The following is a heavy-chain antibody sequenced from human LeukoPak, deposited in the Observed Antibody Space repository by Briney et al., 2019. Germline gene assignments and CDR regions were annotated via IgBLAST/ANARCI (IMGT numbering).Heavy chain of an antibody. J-gene: IGHJ4*02. D-gene: IGHD6-19*01. CDR1: GGSISSSSYY. V-gene: IGHV4-39*01. CDR3: ARKGRAVAGTIPFDY. Sequence: SETLSLTCTVSGGSISSSSYYWDWIRQPPGKGLEWIGSIYYSGSTYYNPSIKSRVTISVDTSKNQFSLKLSSVTAADTAVYYCARKGRAVAGTIPFDYWGQGTLVTVSS. CDR2: IYYSGST.